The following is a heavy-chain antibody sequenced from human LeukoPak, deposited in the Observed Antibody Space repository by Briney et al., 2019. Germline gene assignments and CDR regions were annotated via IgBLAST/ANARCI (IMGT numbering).Heavy chain of an antibody. D-gene: IGHD3-22*01. CDR2: IFYSGST. CDR1: GGSISSYY. CDR3: ARDTYYYDSSGYWADY. Sequence: SETLSLTCTVSGGSISSYYWSWIRQPPGKGLEWIGYIFYSGSTNYNPSLKSRVTISVDTSKNQFPLKLSSVTAADTAVYYCARDTYYYDSSGYWADYWGQGTLVTVSS. J-gene: IGHJ4*02. V-gene: IGHV4-59*12.